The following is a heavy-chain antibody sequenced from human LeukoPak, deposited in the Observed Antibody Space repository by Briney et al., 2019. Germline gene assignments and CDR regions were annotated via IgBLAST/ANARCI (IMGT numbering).Heavy chain of an antibody. J-gene: IGHJ4*02. Sequence: GGSLRLSCAASGFTFSSYAMSWVRQAPGKGLEWVSAISGSGGSTYYADSVKGRFTISRDNAKNSLYLQMNSLRAEDTAVYYCARGRIPEDYWGQGTLVTVSS. V-gene: IGHV3-23*01. CDR1: GFTFSSYA. CDR3: ARGRIPEDY. CDR2: ISGSGGST.